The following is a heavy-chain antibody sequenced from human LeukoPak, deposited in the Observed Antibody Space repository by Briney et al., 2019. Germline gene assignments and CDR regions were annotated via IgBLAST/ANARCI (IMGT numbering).Heavy chain of an antibody. Sequence: SETLSLTCTVSGGSISPYYWSWIRQPPGKGLEWIGHNTGRKDNPSFKSRVTVSVDMSTNRFSLRLTSVTAADTAIYYCARDNFGPLDYWGQGSLVTVSS. D-gene: IGHD1-20*01. V-gene: IGHV4-4*08. J-gene: IGHJ4*02. CDR3: ARDNFGPLDY. CDR1: GGSISPYY. CDR2: HNTGR.